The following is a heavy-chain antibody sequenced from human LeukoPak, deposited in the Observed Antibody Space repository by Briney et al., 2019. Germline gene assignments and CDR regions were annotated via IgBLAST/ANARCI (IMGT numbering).Heavy chain of an antibody. CDR3: AKLLWAEYSSSSALDY. J-gene: IGHJ4*02. CDR1: GFTFSSYA. Sequence: GGSLRLSCAASGFTFSSYAMSWVRQAPGKGLEWVSAISGSGGSTYYAGSVKGRFTISRDNSKNTLYLQMNSLRAEDTAVYYCAKLLWAEYSSSSALDYWGQGTLVTVSS. D-gene: IGHD6-6*01. CDR2: ISGSGGST. V-gene: IGHV3-23*01.